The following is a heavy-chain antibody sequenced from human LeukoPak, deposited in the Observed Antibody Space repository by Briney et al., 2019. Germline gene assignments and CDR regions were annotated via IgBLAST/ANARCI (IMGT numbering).Heavy chain of an antibody. V-gene: IGHV4-30-4*08. Sequence: SETLSLTCTVSGGSISSGGYYWSWIRQHPGKGLEWIAYIDYSGSTYYNPSLKSRVTISVDTSKNQFSLKLSSVTAADTAVYYCARANLSIVVVVAATGEFDYWGQGTLVTVSS. CDR1: GGSISSGGYY. J-gene: IGHJ4*02. CDR3: ARANLSIVVVVAATGEFDY. CDR2: IDYSGST. D-gene: IGHD2-15*01.